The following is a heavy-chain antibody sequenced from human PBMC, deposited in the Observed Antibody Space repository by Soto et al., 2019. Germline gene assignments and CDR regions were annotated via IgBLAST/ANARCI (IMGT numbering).Heavy chain of an antibody. V-gene: IGHV4-4*02. D-gene: IGHD2-15*01. CDR1: SGSISSSNW. CDR2: IYHSGST. J-gene: IGHJ6*03. Sequence: SETLSLTCAVSSGSISSSNWWSWVRQPPGKGLEWIGEIYHSGSTNYNPSLKSRVTISVDKSKNQFSLKLGSVTAADTAVYYCARGVVVAATAGNDYYYYMDVWGKGTTVTVSS. CDR3: ARGVVVAATAGNDYYYYMDV.